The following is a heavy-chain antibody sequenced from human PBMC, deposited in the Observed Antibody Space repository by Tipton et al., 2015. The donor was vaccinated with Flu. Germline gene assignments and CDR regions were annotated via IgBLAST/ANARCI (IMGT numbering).Heavy chain of an antibody. D-gene: IGHD6-13*01. V-gene: IGHV3-11*01. CDR1: GFTFSDYY. Sequence: QLVQSGGDLVKPGGSLRLSCAASGFTFSDYYMSWIRQAPGKGLEWVSYISSSGSTIYYADSVKGRFTISRDNAKNSLYLQMNSLRAEDTAVYYCARSQAYSSSPCFDYWGQGTLVTVSS. CDR2: ISSSGSTI. CDR3: ARSQAYSSSPCFDY. J-gene: IGHJ4*02.